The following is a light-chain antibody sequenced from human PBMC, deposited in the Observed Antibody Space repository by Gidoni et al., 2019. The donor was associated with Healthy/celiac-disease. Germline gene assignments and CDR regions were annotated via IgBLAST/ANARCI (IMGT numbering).Light chain of an antibody. CDR2: EDS. Sequence: KAPELVIYEDSKRPSGVSNRFSGSKSGNTASLTISGLQAEDEADYYCYVWAGSSTLYVFGTGTKVTVL. CDR3: YVWAGSSTLYV. V-gene: IGLV2-23*01. J-gene: IGLJ1*01.